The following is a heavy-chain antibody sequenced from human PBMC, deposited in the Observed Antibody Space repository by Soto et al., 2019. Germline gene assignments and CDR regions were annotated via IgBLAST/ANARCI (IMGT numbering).Heavy chain of an antibody. CDR3: ARTQDSSSWYSKYYFDY. CDR2: IIPIFGKA. Sequence: ASVKVSCKASGYTFSSYGISWVRQAPGQGLEWMGGIIPIFGKANYAQKFQGRVTITADESTSTAYMELSSLRSEDTAVYYCARTQDSSSWYSKYYFDYWGQGTLVTVSS. J-gene: IGHJ4*02. V-gene: IGHV1-69*13. CDR1: GYTFSSYG. D-gene: IGHD6-13*01.